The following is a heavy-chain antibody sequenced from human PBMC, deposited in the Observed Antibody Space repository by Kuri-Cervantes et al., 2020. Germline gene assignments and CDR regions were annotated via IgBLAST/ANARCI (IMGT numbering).Heavy chain of an antibody. V-gene: IGHV3-7*01. CDR3: ARVGYYYGSGSYYHHYYGMDV. D-gene: IGHD3-10*01. CDR2: IKQDGSEK. J-gene: IGHJ6*02. CDR1: GFTFSSYW. Sequence: GGSLRLSCAASGFTFSSYWMSWVRQAPGKGLEWVANIKQDGSEKYYVDSVKGRFTISRDNAKNLLYLQMNSLRAEDTAVYYCARVGYYYGSGSYYHHYYGMDVWGQGTTVTVSS.